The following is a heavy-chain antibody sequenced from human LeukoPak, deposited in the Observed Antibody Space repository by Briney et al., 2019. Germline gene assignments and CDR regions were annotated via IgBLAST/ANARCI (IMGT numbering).Heavy chain of an antibody. CDR3: ARDGAKIRYEYYFDY. CDR1: GGTFSSYA. Sequence: GASVKVSCKASGGTFSSYAISWVRQAPGQGLEWMGGIIPIFGTANYAQKFQGRVTITADKSTSTAYMELSSLRSEDTAVYCCARDGAKIRYEYYFDYWGQGTLVTVSS. V-gene: IGHV1-69*06. CDR2: IIPIFGTA. D-gene: IGHD4/OR15-4a*01. J-gene: IGHJ4*02.